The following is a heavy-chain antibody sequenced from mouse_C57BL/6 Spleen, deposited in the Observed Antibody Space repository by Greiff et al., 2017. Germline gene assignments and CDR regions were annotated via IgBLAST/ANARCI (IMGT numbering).Heavy chain of an antibody. CDR3: ARDYYGSSPPMDY. Sequence: QVQLQQSGAELVRPGTSVKVSCKASGYAFTNYLIEWVKQRPGQGLEWIGVINPGSGGTYYNEKFKGKATLTADKSSSTAYMQLSSLTSEDSAVYFCARDYYGSSPPMDYWGQGTSVTVSS. D-gene: IGHD1-1*01. V-gene: IGHV1-54*01. CDR1: GYAFTNYL. J-gene: IGHJ4*01. CDR2: INPGSGGT.